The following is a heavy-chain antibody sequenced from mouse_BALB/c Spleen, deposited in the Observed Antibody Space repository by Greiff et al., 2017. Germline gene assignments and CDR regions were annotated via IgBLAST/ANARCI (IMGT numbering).Heavy chain of an antibody. V-gene: IGHV14-1*02. CDR2: IDPENGNT. Sequence: VQLQQSGAELVRPGALVKLSCKASGFNIKDYYMHWVKQRPEQGLEWIGWIDPENGNTIYDPKFQGKASITADTSSNTAYLQLSSLTSEDTAVYYCASYDSRMDYWGQGTSVTVSS. J-gene: IGHJ4*01. CDR1: GFNIKDYY. CDR3: ASYDSRMDY. D-gene: IGHD2-4*01.